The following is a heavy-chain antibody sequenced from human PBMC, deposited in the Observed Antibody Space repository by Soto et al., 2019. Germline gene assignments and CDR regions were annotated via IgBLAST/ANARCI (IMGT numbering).Heavy chain of an antibody. Sequence: PGGSLRLSCAASGFSFNSYAMVWVRQAPGKGLEWVSVISARGGSSYFADSVKGCFTISRDNSKNTLFLQMNSLRAEDTAVYYCASLGVGDWANYYYYYGMDVWGQGTTVTVSS. V-gene: IGHV3-23*01. CDR1: GFSFNSYA. J-gene: IGHJ6*02. CDR3: ASLGVGDWANYYYYYGMDV. CDR2: ISARGGSS. D-gene: IGHD2-21*02.